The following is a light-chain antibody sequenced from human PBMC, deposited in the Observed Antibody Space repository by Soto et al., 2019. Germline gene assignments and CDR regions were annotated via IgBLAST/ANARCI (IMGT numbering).Light chain of an antibody. V-gene: IGLV2-14*01. J-gene: IGLJ1*01. CDR1: SSDVGGYNY. CDR3: SSYISSSTPYL. Sequence: QSALTQPASVSGSAGQSITISCTGTSSDVGGYNYVSWYQQHPGKAPKLMIYDVTDRPSGVSNRFSGSKSGNTASLTISGLQAEDEADYYCSSYISSSTPYLFGTGTKVTVL. CDR2: DVT.